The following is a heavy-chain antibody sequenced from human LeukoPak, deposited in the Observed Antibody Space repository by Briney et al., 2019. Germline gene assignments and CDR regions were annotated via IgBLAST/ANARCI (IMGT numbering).Heavy chain of an antibody. CDR2: IYYSCST. J-gene: IGHJ4*02. CDR1: GGSISSSSYY. V-gene: IGHV4-39*01. Sequence: SETLSLTCTVSGGSISSSSYYWGWIRQPPGKGLEWIVSIYYSCSTYYNPSLKSRVPISLDTSKNQFSLKLSSVTAADTAVYYCARLTDFWSGYYLFDYWGQGTLVTVSS. CDR3: ARLTDFWSGYYLFDY. D-gene: IGHD3-3*01.